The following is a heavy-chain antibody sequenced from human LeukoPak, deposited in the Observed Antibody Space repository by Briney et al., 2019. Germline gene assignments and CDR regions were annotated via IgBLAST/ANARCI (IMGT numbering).Heavy chain of an antibody. CDR2: ISSSSSYI. CDR3: ARGFDSSGEDY. D-gene: IGHD6-19*01. V-gene: IGHV3-21*01. J-gene: IGHJ4*02. Sequence: GGSLRLSCAASGFTFSSYSMNWVRQAPGKGLEWVSSISSSSSYIYYADSVKGRFTISRDNAKNTLYLQMNSLRAEDTAEYYCARGFDSSGEDYWGQGTLVTVSS. CDR1: GFTFSSYS.